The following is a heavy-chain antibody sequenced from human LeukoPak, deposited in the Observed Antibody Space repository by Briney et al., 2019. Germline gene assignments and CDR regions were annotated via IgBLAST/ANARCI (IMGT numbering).Heavy chain of an antibody. CDR3: AKDLTTMVRGVIVSSLFDY. Sequence: GGSLRLSCEASGFSFSRYWMSWVRQAPGKGLEWVANLKQDGSEKQYADSVKGRFTVSRANAKNSMYLQMNSLRAEDTAVYYCAKDLTTMVRGVIVSSLFDYWGQGTLVTVSS. CDR2: LKQDGSEK. CDR1: GFSFSRYW. J-gene: IGHJ4*02. V-gene: IGHV3-7*01. D-gene: IGHD3-10*01.